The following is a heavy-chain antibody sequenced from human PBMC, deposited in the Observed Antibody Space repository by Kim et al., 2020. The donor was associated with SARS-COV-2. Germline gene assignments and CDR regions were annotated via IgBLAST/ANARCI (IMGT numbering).Heavy chain of an antibody. D-gene: IGHD3-10*01. CDR3: ARDGHYYGSGSYGWFDP. Sequence: LKSRVTISVDTSKNQFSLKLSSVTAADTAVYYCARDGHYYGSGSYGWFDPWGQGTLVTVSS. V-gene: IGHV4-34*01. J-gene: IGHJ5*02.